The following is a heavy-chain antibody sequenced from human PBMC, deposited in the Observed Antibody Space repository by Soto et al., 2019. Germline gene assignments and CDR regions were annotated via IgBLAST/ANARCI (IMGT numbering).Heavy chain of an antibody. CDR2: IYYSGST. Sequence: QVQLQESGPGLVKPSETLSLTCTVSGGSISSYYWSWIRQPPGKGLEWIGYIYYSGSTNYNPSLKSRVTISVDTSKNQFSLKLSSVTAADTAVYYCARGTGYESDYWGQGTLVTVSS. CDR1: GGSISSYY. CDR3: ARGTGYESDY. J-gene: IGHJ4*02. D-gene: IGHD3-9*01. V-gene: IGHV4-59*01.